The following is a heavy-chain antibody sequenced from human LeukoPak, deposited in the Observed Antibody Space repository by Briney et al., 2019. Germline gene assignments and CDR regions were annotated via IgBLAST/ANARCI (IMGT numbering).Heavy chain of an antibody. Sequence: GGSLRLSCAASGFSFSDYYMNWLRQAPGKGLEWVSYISSSATYTDYAESVKGRFTVSRDNAKNSLYLQMNSLRAEDTAVYYCARSFYDFLNGPYEEAFDMWGQGTMVTVSS. CDR2: ISSSATYT. CDR1: GFSFSDYY. D-gene: IGHD3-3*01. V-gene: IGHV3-11*03. CDR3: ARSFYDFLNGPYEEAFDM. J-gene: IGHJ3*02.